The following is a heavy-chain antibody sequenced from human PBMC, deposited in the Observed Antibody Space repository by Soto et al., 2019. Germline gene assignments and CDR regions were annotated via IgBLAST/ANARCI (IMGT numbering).Heavy chain of an antibody. CDR3: ARGSKYSSSSRIIKYSGYDFRNPFDY. CDR2: INHSGST. CDR1: GGSFSGYY. V-gene: IGHV4-34*01. J-gene: IGHJ4*02. Sequence: PSEILSLTCAVYGGSFSGYYWRWIRQPPGKGLEWIGEINHSGSTNYNPSLKSRVTISVDTSKNQFSLKLSSVTAADTAVYYCARGSKYSSSSRIIKYSGYDFRNPFDYWGQGTLVTVSS. D-gene: IGHD5-12*01.